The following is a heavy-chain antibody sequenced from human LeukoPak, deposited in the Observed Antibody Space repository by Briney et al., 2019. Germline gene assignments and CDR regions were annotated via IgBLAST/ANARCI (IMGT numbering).Heavy chain of an antibody. V-gene: IGHV3-23*01. CDR1: GFTFSDYY. D-gene: IGHD1-7*01. J-gene: IGHJ4*02. CDR3: AKSGPGTTSAFDY. Sequence: GGSLRLSCAASGFTFSDYYMSWIRQAPGKGLEWVSAISGSGGSTYYADSVKGRFTISRDNSKNTLYLQMNSLRAEDTAVYYCAKSGPGTTSAFDYWGQGTLVTVSS. CDR2: ISGSGGST.